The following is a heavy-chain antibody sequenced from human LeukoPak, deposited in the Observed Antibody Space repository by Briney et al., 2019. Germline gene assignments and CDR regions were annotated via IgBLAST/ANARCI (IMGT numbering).Heavy chain of an antibody. Sequence: PSETLSLTCTVSGGSISSYYWSWIRQPPGKGLEWIGYIYYSGSTNYNPSLKSRVTISVDTSKNQFSLKLSSVTAADTAVYYCARVLNGWYGYYFDYWGQGTLVTVSP. V-gene: IGHV4-59*01. CDR1: GGSISSYY. J-gene: IGHJ4*02. CDR3: ARVLNGWYGYYFDY. D-gene: IGHD6-19*01. CDR2: IYYSGST.